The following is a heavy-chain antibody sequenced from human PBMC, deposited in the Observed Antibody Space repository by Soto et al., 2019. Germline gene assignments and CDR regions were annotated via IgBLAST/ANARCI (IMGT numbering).Heavy chain of an antibody. Sequence: QVQLVQSGAEVKKPGSSVKVSCKASGGTFSSYAIRWVRQAPGPGLEWMGGIIPIFGTANYAQKFQGRVTLTADESTSTAYMELSSLRAEDTAVYYCARDLFSGSGQGYYYYGMDVWGQGTTVTVSS. V-gene: IGHV1-69*01. CDR2: IIPIFGTA. D-gene: IGHD3-10*01. CDR1: GGTFSSYA. J-gene: IGHJ6*02. CDR3: ARDLFSGSGQGYYYYGMDV.